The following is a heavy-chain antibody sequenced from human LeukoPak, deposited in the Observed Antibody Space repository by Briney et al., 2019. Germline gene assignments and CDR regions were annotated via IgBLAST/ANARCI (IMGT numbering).Heavy chain of an antibody. J-gene: IGHJ4*02. CDR3: ARGGQPPIDY. Sequence: SETLSLTCAVYGGSFSGYYWSWIRQPPGKGLEWIGEINHSGSTNYNPSLKSRVTISVDTSKNQVSLKLSSVTAADTAVYYCARGGQPPIDYWGQGTLVTVSS. CDR1: GGSFSGYY. CDR2: INHSGST. V-gene: IGHV4-34*01.